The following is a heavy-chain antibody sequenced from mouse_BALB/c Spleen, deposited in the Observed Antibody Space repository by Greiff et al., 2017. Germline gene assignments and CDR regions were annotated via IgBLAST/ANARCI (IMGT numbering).Heavy chain of an antibody. D-gene: IGHD1-1*01. Sequence: VQLQQPGAELVKPGASVKLSCKASGYTFTSYWMHWVKQRPGQGLEWIGEINPSNGRTNYNEKFKSKATLTVDKSSSTAYMQLSSLTSEDSAVYYCANYYGSFAYWGQGTLVTVSA. J-gene: IGHJ3*01. CDR1: GYTFTSYW. CDR3: ANYYGSFAY. CDR2: INPSNGRT. V-gene: IGHV1S81*02.